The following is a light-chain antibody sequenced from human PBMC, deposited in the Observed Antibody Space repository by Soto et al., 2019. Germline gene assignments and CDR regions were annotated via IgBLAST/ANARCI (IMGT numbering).Light chain of an antibody. Sequence: DIQMNQSPSSLSASVGDRVTITCRASQGISNNLAWYQKKPGKVPRLLIYGASTLQSGVPSRFSGSGSGTNFTLTISSLQPEDAATYEGHKYDSAPLTFGQGTKVEVK. J-gene: IGKJ1*01. CDR1: QGISNN. V-gene: IGKV1-27*01. CDR3: HKYDSAPLT. CDR2: GAS.